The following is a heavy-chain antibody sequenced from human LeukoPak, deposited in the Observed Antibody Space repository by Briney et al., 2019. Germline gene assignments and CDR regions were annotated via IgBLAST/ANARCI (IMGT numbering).Heavy chain of an antibody. Sequence: SETLSLTCAVYGGSFSGYYWSWIRQPPGKGLEWIGEINHSGSTNYNPSLKGRVTISVDTSKNQFSLKLSSVTAADTAVYYCARVITGIARGMDVWGQGTTVTVSS. CDR3: ARVITGIARGMDV. J-gene: IGHJ6*02. CDR2: INHSGST. D-gene: IGHD1-20*01. V-gene: IGHV4-34*01. CDR1: GGSFSGYY.